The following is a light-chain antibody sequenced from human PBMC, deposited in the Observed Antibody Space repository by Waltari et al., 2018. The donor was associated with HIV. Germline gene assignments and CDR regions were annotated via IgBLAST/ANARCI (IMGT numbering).Light chain of an antibody. CDR2: WAS. V-gene: IGKV4-1*01. J-gene: IGKJ1*01. CDR3: QQYYARPWT. Sequence: DIVMTQSAESLAVSLGERATINCKSSQNVLYNSNNKNFLAWYQHKPGQPPKLLIYWASTLESGVHDPFSGSGSGTDFTLTISSLQAEDAAVYYCQQYYARPWTFGQGTKVEIK. CDR1: QNVLYNSNNKNF.